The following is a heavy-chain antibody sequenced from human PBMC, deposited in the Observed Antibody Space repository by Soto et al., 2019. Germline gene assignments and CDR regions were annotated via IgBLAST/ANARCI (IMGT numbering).Heavy chain of an antibody. J-gene: IGHJ4*02. CDR3: ATSLSGYYYNY. D-gene: IGHD3-22*01. CDR1: GFSFSTYE. Sequence: LRLSCAASGFSFSTYEMMWVRQAPGKGLEWVSYIGTSGGPTYYADSVKGRFTISRDNSKNSLYLEVNSLGAEDTALYYCATSLSGYYYNYWGQGTLVTVSS. V-gene: IGHV3-48*03. CDR2: IGTSGGPT.